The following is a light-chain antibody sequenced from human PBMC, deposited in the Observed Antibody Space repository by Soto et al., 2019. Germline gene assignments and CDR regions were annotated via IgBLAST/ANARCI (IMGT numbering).Light chain of an antibody. J-gene: IGKJ1*01. CDR3: MQHTHWPHT. CDR1: QGLAHSDGSTR. Sequence: DVVLTQSPLSLPVTLGQPASIXXRSXQGLAHSDGSTRLSGYQQRPGKSPRXXSDSISNRDSWGPDRFIGSGSGTDFTLRISWVEAEDVGIYYCMQHTHWPHTFGQGTKVEIK. V-gene: IGKV2-30*02. CDR2: SIS.